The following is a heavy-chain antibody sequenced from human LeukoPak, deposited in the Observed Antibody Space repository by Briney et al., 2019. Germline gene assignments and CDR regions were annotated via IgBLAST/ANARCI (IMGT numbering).Heavy chain of an antibody. V-gene: IGHV1-46*01. CDR1: GYTFTSNY. Sequence: ASVKVSCKASGYTFTSNYVHWVRQAPGQGLEWMGVIAPSSGTTSYAQKFQGRVTMTRDTSTSTLYMELSSLTSEDTAVYYCARASGSSAVPFDYWGQGTLVTVSS. D-gene: IGHD3-10*01. CDR3: ARASGSSAVPFDY. J-gene: IGHJ4*02. CDR2: IAPSSGTT.